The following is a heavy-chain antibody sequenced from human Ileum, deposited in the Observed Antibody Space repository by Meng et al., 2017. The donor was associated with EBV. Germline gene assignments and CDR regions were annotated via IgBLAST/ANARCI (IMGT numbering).Heavy chain of an antibody. CDR3: AREARSSGYHPGIGP. J-gene: IGHJ5*02. D-gene: IGHD3-22*01. CDR1: GGFFSGDY. CDR2: INHSGST. V-gene: IGHV4-34*01. Sequence: QVQVHYGGEGSLKRSGTRAPPCAACGGFFSGDYWSWIRQSPGKGLEWIGEINHSGSTNYNPSLKSRVTISVDTSKNQFSLKLTSVTAADTAVYYCAREARSSGYHPGIGPWGQGTLVTVSS.